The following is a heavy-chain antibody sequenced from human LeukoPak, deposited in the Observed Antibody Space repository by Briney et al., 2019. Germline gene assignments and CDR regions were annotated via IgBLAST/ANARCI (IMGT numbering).Heavy chain of an antibody. J-gene: IGHJ4*02. CDR1: GFIFNKHA. CDR2: LSGSGSST. D-gene: IGHD4/OR15-4a*01. V-gene: IGHV3-23*01. Sequence: PGGSLRLSCVASGFIFNKHAMSWVRQAPGKGLEWVSGLSGSGSSTDHADSVKGRFTVSRDNSKNTLFLQMNSLRAEDTAIYYCAKERDYGPADYWGQGTLVTVSS. CDR3: AKERDYGPADY.